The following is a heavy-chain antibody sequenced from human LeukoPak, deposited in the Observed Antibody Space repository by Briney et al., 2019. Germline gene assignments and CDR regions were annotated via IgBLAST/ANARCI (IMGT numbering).Heavy chain of an antibody. J-gene: IGHJ4*02. CDR1: GFTFDDYA. V-gene: IGHV3-9*01. D-gene: IGHD3-22*01. CDR2: ISWNSGSI. Sequence: GGSLRLSCAASGFTFDDYAMLWVRQAPGKGLEWVSGISWNSGSIGYADSVKGRFTISRDNAKNSLYLQMNSLRAEDTALYYCAKERYDSSGYYRNYWGQGTLVTVSS. CDR3: AKERYDSSGYYRNY.